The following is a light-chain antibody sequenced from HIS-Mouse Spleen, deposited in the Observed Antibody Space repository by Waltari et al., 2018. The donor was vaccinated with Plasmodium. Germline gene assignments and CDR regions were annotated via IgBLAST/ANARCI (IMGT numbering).Light chain of an antibody. CDR1: QSISSD. CDR2: AAS. CDR3: QQSYSTPPT. J-gene: IGKJ4*01. V-gene: IGKV1-39*01. Sequence: DIQMTQSPSSLSASLGDRVTITCRASQSISSDLNWYQQKPGKAPKLLIYAASSLQSGVPSRFSGSGSGTDFTLTISSLQPEDFATYYCQQSYSTPPTFGGGTKVEIK.